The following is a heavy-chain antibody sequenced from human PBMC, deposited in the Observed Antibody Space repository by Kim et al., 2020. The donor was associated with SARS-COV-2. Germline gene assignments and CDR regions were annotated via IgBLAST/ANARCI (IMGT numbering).Heavy chain of an antibody. V-gene: IGHV4-31*02. Sequence: YDNPTLKSRLTISIDASENQFSLNLTSVTAADTAVYYCARDWTGYNWFDPWGQGTLVTVSS. J-gene: IGHJ5*02. D-gene: IGHD3-3*01. CDR3: ARDWTGYNWFDP.